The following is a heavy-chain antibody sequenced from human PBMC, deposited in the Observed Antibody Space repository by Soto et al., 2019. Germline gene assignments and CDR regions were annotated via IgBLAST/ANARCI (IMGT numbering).Heavy chain of an antibody. CDR3: ARVTVSEEQWLVPFLSY. CDR1: GFTFSSYW. CDR2: INSDGSST. Sequence: GGSLRLSCAASGFTFSSYWMHWVRQAPGKGLVWVSRINSDGSSTSYADSVKGRFTISRDNAKNTLYLQMNSLRAEDTAVYYCARVTVSEEQWLVPFLSYWGQGTLVTVSS. D-gene: IGHD6-19*01. J-gene: IGHJ4*02. V-gene: IGHV3-74*01.